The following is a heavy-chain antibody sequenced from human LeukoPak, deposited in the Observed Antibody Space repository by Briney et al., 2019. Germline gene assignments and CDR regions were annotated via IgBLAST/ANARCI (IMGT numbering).Heavy chain of an antibody. CDR1: GFTFSNYN. CDR2: ITSSGTYI. V-gene: IGHV3-21*01. Sequence: GGSLRLSCAASGFTFSNYNMNWVRQAPGKAMEWGSSITSSGTYIFYADSVNGRFTISRDNAKNSLYLQMDSLGPEDTAVYYCARDPYSGNYGNDYYYYMDVWGKGTTVTISS. CDR3: ARDPYSGNYGNDYYYYMDV. D-gene: IGHD1-26*01. J-gene: IGHJ6*03.